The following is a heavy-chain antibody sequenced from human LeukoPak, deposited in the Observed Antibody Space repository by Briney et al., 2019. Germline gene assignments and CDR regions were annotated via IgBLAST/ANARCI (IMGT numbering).Heavy chain of an antibody. CDR2: IYYSGST. CDR1: GGSISSYY. J-gene: IGHJ4*02. CDR3: VRDRELNY. Sequence: SETLSLTCTVSGGSISSYYWSWIRQPPGKGLEWIGYIYYSGSTNYNPSPKSRVTISADTSKNQFSLKLTSVTAADTAVYYCVRDRELNYWGQGTLVTVSS. D-gene: IGHD1-7*01. V-gene: IGHV4-59*12.